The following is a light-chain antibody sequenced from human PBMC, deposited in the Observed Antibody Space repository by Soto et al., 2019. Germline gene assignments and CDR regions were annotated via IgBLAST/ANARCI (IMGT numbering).Light chain of an antibody. CDR3: EKHANWPLT. V-gene: IGKV3-11*01. Sequence: EIFVTQSPATRSLCPGERATLSFRASQRLGNNLAMYKQKPDPAHGLLIYEASTSATGIPAKLSGRQSGTHLTLTITSLEPEDFAVYYCEKHANWPLTLGGGTKVDIK. J-gene: IGKJ4*01. CDR2: EAS. CDR1: QRLGNN.